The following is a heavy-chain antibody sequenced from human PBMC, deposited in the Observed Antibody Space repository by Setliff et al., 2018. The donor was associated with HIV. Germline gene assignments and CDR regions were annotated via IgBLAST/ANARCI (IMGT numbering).Heavy chain of an antibody. CDR3: ARDPGLPVRAFDI. J-gene: IGHJ3*02. CDR1: GFTVSTIH. D-gene: IGHD2-21*02. V-gene: IGHV3-66*02. CDR2: ISDGGST. Sequence: PGESLKISCAASGFTVSTIHMSWVRQAPGKGLEWVSFISDGGSTFYADSVRGRFTFSRDNSKNTLYLQMNSLRPEDTAVYYCARDPGLPVRAFDIWGQGTMVTVSS.